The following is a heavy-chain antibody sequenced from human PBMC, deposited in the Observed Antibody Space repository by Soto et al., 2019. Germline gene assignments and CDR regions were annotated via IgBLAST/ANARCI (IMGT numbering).Heavy chain of an antibody. CDR1: GFTFRSYA. CDR2: IWFDGGNK. V-gene: IGHV3-33*01. Sequence: QVQLVESGGGVVQPGRSLRLSCVASGFTFRSYAMHWVRQAPGKGLEWVSAIWFDGGNKYYADSVKGRITISRDNSKNTLYLQMNSLRAEDTAVYYCARGDDYSMDVWGQGTAVTVSS. CDR3: ARGDDYSMDV. J-gene: IGHJ6*02.